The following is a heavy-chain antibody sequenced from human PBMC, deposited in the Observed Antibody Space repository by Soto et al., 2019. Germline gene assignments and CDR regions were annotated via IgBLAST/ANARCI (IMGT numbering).Heavy chain of an antibody. CDR3: ARRPYCSSSRGEGPWFDP. J-gene: IGHJ5*02. CDR1: GFIFSSYD. D-gene: IGHD2-2*01. V-gene: IGHV3-48*01. Sequence: EVQLVESGGGLVQPGGSLRLSCAASGFIFSSYDMHWVRQAPGKGLEWVSYISSSSSTIYYADSVKGRFTISRDNVNNSRFLKMNSLRAEDTAVYYRARRPYCSSSRGEGPWFDPWGQGTLVTVSS. CDR2: ISSSSSTI.